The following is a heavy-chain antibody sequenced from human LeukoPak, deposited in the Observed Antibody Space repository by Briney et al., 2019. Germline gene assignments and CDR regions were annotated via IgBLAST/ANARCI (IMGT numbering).Heavy chain of an antibody. D-gene: IGHD2-2*01. CDR1: GFTFSSYA. J-gene: IGHJ4*02. V-gene: IGHV3-23*01. CDR2: ISGSGGST. CDR3: AKNRRPRGYCSSTSCLDYFDY. Sequence: GGSLRLSCAASGFTFSSYAMSWVRQAPGKGLEWVSAISGSGGSTYYADSVKGRFTISRDNSKNTLYLQMNSLRAEDTAVYYCAKNRRPRGYCSSTSCLDYFDYWGQGTLVTVSS.